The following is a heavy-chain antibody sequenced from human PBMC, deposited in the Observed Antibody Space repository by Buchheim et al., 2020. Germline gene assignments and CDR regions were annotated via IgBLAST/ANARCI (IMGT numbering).Heavy chain of an antibody. CDR3: ARVSRYAFDY. Sequence: EVQLVESGGGLVQPGGSLRLSCAASGFIFSSYSMNWVRQAPGKGLECISYISSSSSTISYADSVKGRFTISRDNAKNSLYLQMNSLRAEDTAVYYCARVSRYAFDYWGQGTL. J-gene: IGHJ4*02. CDR2: ISSSSSTI. D-gene: IGHD1-1*01. CDR1: GFIFSSYS. V-gene: IGHV3-48*01.